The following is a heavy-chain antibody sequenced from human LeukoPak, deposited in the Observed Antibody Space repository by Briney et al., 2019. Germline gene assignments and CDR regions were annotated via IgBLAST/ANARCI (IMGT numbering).Heavy chain of an antibody. CDR3: ATYGSGPYPVVY. D-gene: IGHD3-10*01. CDR2: ISGDGGST. Sequence: GGSLRLSCAASGFTFDDYAMHWVRQAPGKGLEWVSLISGDGGSTYYADSVKGRFTISRDNSKNSLYLQMNSLRTEDTALYYCATYGSGPYPVVYWGQGTLVTVSS. CDR1: GFTFDDYA. J-gene: IGHJ4*02. V-gene: IGHV3-43*02.